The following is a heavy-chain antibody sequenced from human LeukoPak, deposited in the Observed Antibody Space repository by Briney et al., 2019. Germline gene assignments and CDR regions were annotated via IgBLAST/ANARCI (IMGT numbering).Heavy chain of an antibody. D-gene: IGHD6-19*01. CDR1: GYTFTSYD. V-gene: IGHV1-8*01. Sequence: ASVKVSCKASGYTFTSYDINWVRQATGQGLEWMGWMNPNSGNTGYAQKFQGRVTMTRNTSISTAYMELSSLRSEDTAVYYCARSSIAVAGTSDYWGQGTLVTVSS. J-gene: IGHJ4*02. CDR2: MNPNSGNT. CDR3: ARSSIAVAGTSDY.